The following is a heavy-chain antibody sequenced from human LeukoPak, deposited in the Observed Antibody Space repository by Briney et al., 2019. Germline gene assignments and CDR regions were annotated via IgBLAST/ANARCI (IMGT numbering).Heavy chain of an antibody. D-gene: IGHD6-13*01. V-gene: IGHV3-7*01. CDR1: GFTFSSYS. J-gene: IGHJ4*02. CDR2: IKQDGSEK. Sequence: GGSLRLSCAASGFTFSSYSMSWVRQAPGKGLEWVANIKQDGSEKYYEDSVKGRFTISRDNAKNSLFLQMNSLRAEDTAVYYCCRIAAAGFDYWGQGTLVTVSS. CDR3: CRIAAAGFDY.